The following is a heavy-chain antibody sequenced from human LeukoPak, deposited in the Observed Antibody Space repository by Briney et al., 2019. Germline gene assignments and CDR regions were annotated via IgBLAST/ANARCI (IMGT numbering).Heavy chain of an antibody. CDR3: AKDLDSSGWIDAFDI. D-gene: IGHD6-19*01. V-gene: IGHV3-74*01. CDR2: INGDGSST. CDR1: GFTFSSDW. Sequence: GGSLRLSCAASGFTFSSDWMHWVRQAPHPGKGLVWVSRINGDGSSTSHADSVKGRFTTSRDNAKNSLYLQMNSLRAEDTALYYCAKDLDSSGWIDAFDIWGQGTMVTVSS. J-gene: IGHJ3*02.